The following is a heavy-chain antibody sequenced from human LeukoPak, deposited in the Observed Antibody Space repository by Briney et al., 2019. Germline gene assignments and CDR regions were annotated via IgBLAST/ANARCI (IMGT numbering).Heavy chain of an antibody. CDR3: ARHSRTDYGGSPDDY. V-gene: IGHV4-39*01. Sequence: SETLSLTCTVSGGSVSSSSYYWGWIRQPPGKGLEWIGSIYYSGSTYYNPSLKSRVTISVDTSKNQFSLKLSSMTAADTAVYYCARHSRTDYGGSPDDYWGQGTLVTVSS. J-gene: IGHJ4*02. CDR2: IYYSGST. CDR1: GGSVSSSSYY. D-gene: IGHD4-23*01.